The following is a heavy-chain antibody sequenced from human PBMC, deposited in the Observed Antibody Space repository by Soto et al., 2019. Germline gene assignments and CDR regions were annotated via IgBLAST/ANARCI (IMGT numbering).Heavy chain of an antibody. CDR2: ISSSSSTI. Sequence: GGSLRLSCAASGFTFSSYSMNWVRQAPGKGLEWVSYISSSSSTIYYADSVKGRFTISRDNAKNSLYLQMNSLRTEDTAVYYCARVVYSSGCPNFDYWGQGTLVTVSS. V-gene: IGHV3-48*01. J-gene: IGHJ4*02. CDR1: GFTFSSYS. D-gene: IGHD6-19*01. CDR3: ARVVYSSGCPNFDY.